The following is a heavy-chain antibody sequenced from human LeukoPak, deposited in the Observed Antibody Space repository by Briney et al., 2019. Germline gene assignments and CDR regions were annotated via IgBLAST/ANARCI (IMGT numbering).Heavy chain of an antibody. Sequence: GGSLRLSCVASGFTFTSYAMSWVRQAPGKGLEWVAVIWYDGSNKYYADSVKGRFTISRDNSKNTLYLQMNSLRAEDTAVYYCAKDFGLDYGDYVVLPDYWGQGTLVTVSS. D-gene: IGHD4-17*01. CDR3: AKDFGLDYGDYVVLPDY. CDR1: GFTFTSYA. CDR2: IWYDGSNK. V-gene: IGHV3-33*06. J-gene: IGHJ4*02.